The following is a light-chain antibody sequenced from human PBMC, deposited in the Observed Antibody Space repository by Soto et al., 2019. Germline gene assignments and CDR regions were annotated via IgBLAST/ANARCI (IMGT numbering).Light chain of an antibody. CDR3: QQYNSYSPYT. V-gene: IGKV1-5*03. J-gene: IGKJ2*01. CDR2: KAS. CDR1: QTISSW. Sequence: DIHMTQSPSTLSASVGDRVTITCRASQTISSWLAWYQQKPGKAPKLLITKASSLESGVPSRFSGSGSGTEFTLTISSLQPDDFATYYCQQYNSYSPYTFGQGTKLEIK.